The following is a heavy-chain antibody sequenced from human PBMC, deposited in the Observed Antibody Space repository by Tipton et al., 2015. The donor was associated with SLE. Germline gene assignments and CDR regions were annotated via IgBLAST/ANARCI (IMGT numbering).Heavy chain of an antibody. CDR2: TYYTSEWFS. V-gene: IGHV6-1*01. J-gene: IGHJ5*02. CDR1: GDSLSSNSVS. CDR3: VRVTGMAVAGLRFAP. D-gene: IGHD6-19*01. Sequence: PVLLKPSQTLSLTCAISGDSLSSNSVSWNWIRQSPSRGLELLGRTYYTSEWFSDYAVSVKSRVTINPGTSKNQFSLQLNSVTPEDTAAFDCVRVTGMAVAGLRFAPSGPGTLVTVPS.